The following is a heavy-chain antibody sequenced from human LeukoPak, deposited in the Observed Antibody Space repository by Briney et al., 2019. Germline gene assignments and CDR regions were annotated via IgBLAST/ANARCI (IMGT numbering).Heavy chain of an antibody. J-gene: IGHJ4*02. D-gene: IGHD3-10*01. V-gene: IGHV5-51*01. CDR2: IHPGDSDT. CDR1: GSRFTSYW. Sequence: GESLKISCKGSGSRFTSYWIAWVRQQSGKDLEWMGSIHPGDSDTRYSPSFQGQVTISADKSSSTAYLRWSSLKASDTAMYYCVRGTSAFDYWGQGTLVTVSS. CDR3: VRGTSAFDY.